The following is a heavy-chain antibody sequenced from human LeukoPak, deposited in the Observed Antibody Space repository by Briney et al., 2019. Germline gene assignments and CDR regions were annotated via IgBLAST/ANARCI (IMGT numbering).Heavy chain of an antibody. D-gene: IGHD5-12*01. CDR3: AREDSGYDYVFDP. CDR2: ISSSGSTI. J-gene: IGHJ5*02. V-gene: IGHV3-48*03. Sequence: GGSLRLSCAASGFTFSSYEMNWVRQAPGKGLEWVSYISSSGSTIYYADSVKGRFTISRDNAKNSLYLQMNSPRAEDTALYHCAREDSGYDYVFDPWGQGTLVTVSS. CDR1: GFTFSSYE.